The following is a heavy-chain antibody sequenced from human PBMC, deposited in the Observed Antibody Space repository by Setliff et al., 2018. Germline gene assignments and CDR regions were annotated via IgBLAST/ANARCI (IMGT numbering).Heavy chain of an antibody. Sequence: SETLSLTCSVSGDSLRNDYWTWIRQPAGKGLEWIGHISPSGSTTYNPSVKSRVTISLDTSKNHFSLKLDSVTAADTALYYCARSPSSGAYWNPRPFYSDYWARGTLVTVSS. D-gene: IGHD1-26*01. J-gene: IGHJ4*02. CDR1: GDSLRNDY. CDR3: ARSPSSGAYWNPRPFYSDY. CDR2: ISPSGST. V-gene: IGHV4-4*07.